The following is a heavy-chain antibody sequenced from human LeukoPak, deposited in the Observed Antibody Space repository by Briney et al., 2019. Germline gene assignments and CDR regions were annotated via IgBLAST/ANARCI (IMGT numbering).Heavy chain of an antibody. CDR3: AKGGTMIVVVMDYFDY. CDR2: ISGSGGST. J-gene: IGHJ4*02. CDR1: GFSFSGYG. Sequence: GGSLRLSCAASGFSFSGYGMHWVRQAPGKGLEWVSAISGSGGSTYYADSVKGRFTISRDNSKNTLYLQMNSLRAEDTAVYYCAKGGTMIVVVMDYFDYWGQGTLVTVSS. V-gene: IGHV3-23*01. D-gene: IGHD3-22*01.